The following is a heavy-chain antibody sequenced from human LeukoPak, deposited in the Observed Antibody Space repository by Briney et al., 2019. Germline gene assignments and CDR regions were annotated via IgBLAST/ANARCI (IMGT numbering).Heavy chain of an antibody. CDR3: ARDPTQWLRYGHFDY. V-gene: IGHV3-21*01. Sequence: GGSLRLSCAGSGFTFSSSAMNWVRQAPGKGLEWVASINNVGSHIYYADSVKGRFTISRDNAKNSLYLRMNSLRAEDTAVYYCARDPTQWLRYGHFDYWGQGTLVAVSS. CDR2: INNVGSHI. J-gene: IGHJ4*02. CDR1: GFTFSSSA. D-gene: IGHD5-12*01.